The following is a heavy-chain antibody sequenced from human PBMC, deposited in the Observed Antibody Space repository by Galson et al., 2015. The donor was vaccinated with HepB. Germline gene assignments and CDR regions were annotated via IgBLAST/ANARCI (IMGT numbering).Heavy chain of an antibody. J-gene: IGHJ6*03. Sequence: LRLSCAASGFTFSSYGMHWVRQAPGKGLEWVAVISYDGSNKYYADSVKGRFTISRDNSKNTLYLQMNSLRAEDTAVYYCAKSSRIAARSMVVWGKGTTVTVSS. V-gene: IGHV3-30*18. CDR3: AKSSRIAARSMVV. D-gene: IGHD6-6*01. CDR1: GFTFSSYG. CDR2: ISYDGSNK.